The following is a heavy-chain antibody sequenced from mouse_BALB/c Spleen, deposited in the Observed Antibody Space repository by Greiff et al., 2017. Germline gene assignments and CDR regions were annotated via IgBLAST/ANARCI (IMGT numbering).Heavy chain of an antibody. J-gene: IGHJ4*01. V-gene: IGHV1-7*01. Sequence: QVQLKQSGAELAKPGASVKMSCTASGYTFTSYWMHWVHQRPGQGLEWIGYINPSTGYTEYNQKFKDQATLTADKSSITAYMQLSSLTSEDSAVYYCARIITTAGYYAMDYWGQGTAVTVSS. CDR1: GYTFTSYW. CDR2: INPSTGYT. D-gene: IGHD1-1*01. CDR3: ARIITTAGYYAMDY.